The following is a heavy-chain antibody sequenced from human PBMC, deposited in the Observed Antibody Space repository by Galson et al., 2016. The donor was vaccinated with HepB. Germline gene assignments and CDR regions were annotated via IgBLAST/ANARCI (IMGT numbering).Heavy chain of an antibody. CDR2: ISSSGNYI. J-gene: IGHJ2*01. D-gene: IGHD3-3*01. V-gene: IGHV3-21*01. CDR3: ARNGPDLWRNWYFDL. Sequence: SLRLSCAASGFTFSGYYMDWVRQAPGKGLEWVSSISSSGNYIYYADSMKGRFTISRDNAKNSLYLQMNSLRAEDTAVYYCARNGPDLWRNWYFDLWGRGTLVTVSS. CDR1: GFTFSGYY.